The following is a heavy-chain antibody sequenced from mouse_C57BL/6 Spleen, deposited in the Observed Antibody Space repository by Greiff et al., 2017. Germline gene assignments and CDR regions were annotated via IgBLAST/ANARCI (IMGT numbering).Heavy chain of an antibody. CDR2: IDPSDSYT. Sequence: VQLQQPGAELVRPGTSVKLSCKASGYTFTSYWMHWVKQRPGQGLEWIGVIDPSDSYTNYNQKFKGKATLTVDTSSSTAYMQLSSLTSEDSAVYYCARYSGVYAMDYWGQGTSVTVSS. D-gene: IGHD4-1*01. J-gene: IGHJ4*01. CDR3: ARYSGVYAMDY. V-gene: IGHV1-59*01. CDR1: GYTFTSYW.